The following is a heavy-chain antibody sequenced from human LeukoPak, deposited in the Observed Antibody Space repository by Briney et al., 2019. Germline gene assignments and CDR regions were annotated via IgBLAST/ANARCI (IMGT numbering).Heavy chain of an antibody. CDR3: AKGWFGELLSVDY. CDR2: ISGSGGST. CDR1: GFTFNSYA. D-gene: IGHD3-10*01. Sequence: GGSLRFSCAASGFTFNSYAMSWVRQAPGKGLEWVSAISGSGGSTYYADSVKGRFTISRDNSKNTLYLQMNSLRAEDTAVYYCAKGWFGELLSVDYWGQGTLVTVSS. V-gene: IGHV3-23*01. J-gene: IGHJ4*02.